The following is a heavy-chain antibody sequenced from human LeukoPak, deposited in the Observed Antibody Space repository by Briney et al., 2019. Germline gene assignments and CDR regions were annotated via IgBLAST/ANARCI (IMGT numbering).Heavy chain of an antibody. D-gene: IGHD3-10*01. Sequence: SETLSLTCAVSGGSISSSNWWSWVRQPPGKGLEWIGEIYHSGSTNYNPSLKSRVTISVDKSKNQFSLKLSSVTAADTAVYYCAREAVGVISGSSDSYFDYWGQGTLVTVSS. J-gene: IGHJ4*02. CDR1: GGSISSSNW. V-gene: IGHV4-4*02. CDR2: IYHSGST. CDR3: AREAVGVISGSSDSYFDY.